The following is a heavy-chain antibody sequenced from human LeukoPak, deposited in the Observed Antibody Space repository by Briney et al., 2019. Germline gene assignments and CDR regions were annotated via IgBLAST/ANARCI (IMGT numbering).Heavy chain of an antibody. D-gene: IGHD3-3*01. Sequence: GGSLRLSCVASGFTVSSNYMTWVRQAPGKGLEWVASVGSSGAYIYYADSVKGRFTISRDNAKNSLFLQMNSLRVEDTALYYCARMHLFGVVNYNYYYMDVWGKGTPVTVSS. J-gene: IGHJ6*03. CDR2: VGSSGAYI. CDR1: GFTVSSNY. V-gene: IGHV3-21*01. CDR3: ARMHLFGVVNYNYYYMDV.